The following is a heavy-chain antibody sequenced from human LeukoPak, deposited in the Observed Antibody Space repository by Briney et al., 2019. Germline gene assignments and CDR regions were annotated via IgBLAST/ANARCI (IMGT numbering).Heavy chain of an antibody. V-gene: IGHV3-21*01. CDR2: ISGSGENT. CDR1: GFTFDSYS. J-gene: IGHJ4*02. D-gene: IGHD3-10*01. Sequence: GGSLRLSCAASGFTFDSYSMTWVRQTPGKGLEWVSTISGSGENTYYADSVKGRFTISRDNAKNSLYLQMNSLRAEDTAVYYCARDPPHGSGSYLGRYWGQGTLVTVSS. CDR3: ARDPPHGSGSYLGRY.